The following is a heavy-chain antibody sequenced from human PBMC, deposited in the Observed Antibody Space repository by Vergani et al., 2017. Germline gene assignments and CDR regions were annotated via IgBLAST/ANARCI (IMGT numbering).Heavy chain of an antibody. J-gene: IGHJ3*02. Sequence: VQLLESGGGLVQPGGSLRLSCKASGFTFDNYVINWIRQAPGQGLEWMGGIMPILGTPYYAQNFQGRVTITADGSTRTANMELSSLRSEDTAVYYCAKEYCTSASCYALPFDIWGQGTMVTVSS. D-gene: IGHD2-2*01. CDR2: IMPILGTP. CDR3: AKEYCTSASCYALPFDI. V-gene: IGHV1-69*01. CDR1: GFTFDNYV.